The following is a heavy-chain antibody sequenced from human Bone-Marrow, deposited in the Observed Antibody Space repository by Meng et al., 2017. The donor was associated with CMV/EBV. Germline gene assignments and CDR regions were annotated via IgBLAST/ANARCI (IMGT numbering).Heavy chain of an antibody. Sequence: GESLKISCAASGFTFSSYWMSWVRQAPGKGLEWVANIKQDGSEKYYVDSVKGRFTISRDNAKNSLYLQMNSLRAEDTAVYYCARVEVTGTTSQTDDAFDIWGQGTMVTVSS. CDR2: IKQDGSEK. CDR1: GFTFSSYW. D-gene: IGHD1-20*01. V-gene: IGHV3-7*01. CDR3: ARVEVTGTTSQTDDAFDI. J-gene: IGHJ3*02.